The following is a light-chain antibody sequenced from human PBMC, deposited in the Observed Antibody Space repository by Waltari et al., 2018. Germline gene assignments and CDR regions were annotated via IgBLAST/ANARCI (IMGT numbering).Light chain of an antibody. CDR1: QSVSST. CDR3: QQYNNWGA. Sequence: IVMTQSPPTLSVSPGERVTLACRASQSVSSTLAWYQQRPGQAPRLLIYGISNRATCVPARFSGSGAGTDFTLTISSLQSEDFAVYYCQQYNNWGAFGQGTKVEMK. V-gene: IGKV3-15*01. CDR2: GIS. J-gene: IGKJ1*01.